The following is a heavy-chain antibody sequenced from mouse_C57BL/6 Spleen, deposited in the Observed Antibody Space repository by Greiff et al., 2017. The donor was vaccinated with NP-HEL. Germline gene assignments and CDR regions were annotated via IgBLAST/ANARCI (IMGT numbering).Heavy chain of an antibody. Sequence: VKLVESGAELVKPGASVKMSCKASGYTFTTYPIEWMKQNHGKSLEWIGNFHPYNDDTKYNEKFKGKATLTVEKSSSTVYLELSRLTSDDSAVYYCAILRSVAEYAMDYWGQGTSVTVSS. CDR3: AILRSVAEYAMDY. D-gene: IGHD1-1*01. J-gene: IGHJ4*01. V-gene: IGHV1-47*01. CDR2: FHPYNDDT. CDR1: GYTFTTYP.